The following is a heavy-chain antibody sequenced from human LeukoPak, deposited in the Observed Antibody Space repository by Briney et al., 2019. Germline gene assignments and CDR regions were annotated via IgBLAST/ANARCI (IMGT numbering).Heavy chain of an antibody. Sequence: GGSLRLSCAASGFTFSSYSMNWVRQAPGKGLEWVSYISSCSSSTIYYADSVKGRFTISRDNAKNSLYLQMNSLRAEDTAVYYCARGGPPYYYDSSGLRNAFDIWGQGTMVTVSS. D-gene: IGHD3-22*01. V-gene: IGHV3-48*01. CDR3: ARGGPPYYYDSSGLRNAFDI. CDR2: ISSCSSSTI. J-gene: IGHJ3*02. CDR1: GFTFSSYS.